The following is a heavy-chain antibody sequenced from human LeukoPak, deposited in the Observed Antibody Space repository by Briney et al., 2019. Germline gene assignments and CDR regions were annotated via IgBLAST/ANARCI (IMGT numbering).Heavy chain of an antibody. CDR3: AKDLNRAGVGDDYFDY. Sequence: PGGSLRLSCAASGFTFDDYAMHWVRQAPGKGLEWVSGISWNSGSIGYADSVKGRFTISRDNAKNSLYLQMNSLRAEDTALYYCAKDLNRAGVGDDYFDYWGREPLCTAS. D-gene: IGHD3-16*01. CDR2: ISWNSGSI. CDR1: GFTFDDYA. V-gene: IGHV3-9*01. J-gene: IGHJ4*02.